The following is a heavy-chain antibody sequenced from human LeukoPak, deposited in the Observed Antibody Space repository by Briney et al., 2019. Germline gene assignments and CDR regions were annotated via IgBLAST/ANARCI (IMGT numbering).Heavy chain of an antibody. Sequence: GGSLRLSCAASGFTFSSYDMSWVRQAPGKGLEWVSAISGGSTYYADSVKGRFTISRDNSKNTLYLQMNSLRAEDTAVYYCAKPLGYGDYVNYYYYYIDVWGKGTTVTVSS. CDR1: GFTFSSYD. D-gene: IGHD4-17*01. CDR2: ISGGST. J-gene: IGHJ6*03. CDR3: AKPLGYGDYVNYYYYYIDV. V-gene: IGHV3-23*01.